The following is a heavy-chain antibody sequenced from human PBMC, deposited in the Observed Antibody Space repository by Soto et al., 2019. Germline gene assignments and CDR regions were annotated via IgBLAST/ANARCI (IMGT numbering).Heavy chain of an antibody. Sequence: EVQLVESGGGLVQPGGSRRLSCAASGFTFSGYNMNWVRQAPGKGLEWVSYISSSSGTIYYADSVKGRFTISRDNAKNSLYLQMNSLRAEDTAVYYCAKPRGYYDSSGYPTPDYWGQGTLVTVSS. CDR1: GFTFSGYN. V-gene: IGHV3-48*01. CDR2: ISSSSGTI. CDR3: AKPRGYYDSSGYPTPDY. D-gene: IGHD3-22*01. J-gene: IGHJ4*02.